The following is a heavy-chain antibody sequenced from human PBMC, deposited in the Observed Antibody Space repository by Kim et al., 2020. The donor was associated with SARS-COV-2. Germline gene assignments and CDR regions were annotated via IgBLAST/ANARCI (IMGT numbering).Heavy chain of an antibody. Sequence: SETLSLTCTVSGGSISSGGYYWSWIRQHPGKGLEWIGYIYYSGSTYYNPSLKSRVTISVDTSKNQFSLKLSSVTAADTAVYYCARDRTKLITFGGVIVRARGGGMDVWGQGTTVTVSS. D-gene: IGHD3-16*02. J-gene: IGHJ6*02. CDR1: GGSISSGGYY. CDR2: IYYSGST. CDR3: ARDRTKLITFGGVIVRARGGGMDV. V-gene: IGHV4-31*03.